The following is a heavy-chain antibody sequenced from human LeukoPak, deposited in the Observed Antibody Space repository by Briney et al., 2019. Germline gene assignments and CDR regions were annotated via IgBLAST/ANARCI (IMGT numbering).Heavy chain of an antibody. CDR3: ARGWASSWYYFDF. J-gene: IGHJ4*02. V-gene: IGHV4-59*01. CDR1: GGSLRNYY. D-gene: IGHD2-2*01. Sequence: SETLSLTCAVSGGSLRNYYWSWIRQPPGKGRDWIGYTYDSGSSSYNPSLRSRVSISIGTSKNQFSLNLSSVTAADTAVYYCARGWASSWYYFDFWGQGTLVTVSS. CDR2: TYDSGSS.